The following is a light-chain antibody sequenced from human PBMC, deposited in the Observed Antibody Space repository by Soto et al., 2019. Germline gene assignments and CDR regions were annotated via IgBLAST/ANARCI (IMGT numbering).Light chain of an antibody. CDR3: PAYDYTLTASV. CDR1: SSNLGAGYD. J-gene: IGLJ3*02. CDR2: GNR. Sequence: QSALTQPPSVSGAPGQRVTISCTGNSSNLGAGYDVHWYQQLPGAAPKLVIFGNRNRPSGVPERFSVSKSGTSASLAITGLQAEDEADYYRPAYDYTLTASVVGGGTKVTVL. V-gene: IGLV1-40*01.